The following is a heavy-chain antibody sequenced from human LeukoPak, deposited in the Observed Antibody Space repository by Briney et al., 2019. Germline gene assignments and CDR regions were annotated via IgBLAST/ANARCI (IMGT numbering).Heavy chain of an antibody. D-gene: IGHD3-16*01. V-gene: IGHV1-2*02. Sequence: GVSVKVSCKASGYSFTGYYIHWVRQAPGQGLEWMGWINPNSGGTYYAQKFQGRVTMTRDTSISTAYMELSRLKSDDTAVYYCARGGMLAAMGVDYWGQGTLVTVSS. CDR1: GYSFTGYY. J-gene: IGHJ4*02. CDR3: ARGGMLAAMGVDY. CDR2: INPNSGGT.